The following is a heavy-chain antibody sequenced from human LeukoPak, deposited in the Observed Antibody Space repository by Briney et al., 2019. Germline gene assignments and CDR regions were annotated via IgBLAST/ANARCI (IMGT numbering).Heavy chain of an antibody. CDR1: GFTFSSYG. CDR2: ISYDGSNK. D-gene: IGHD5-18*01. V-gene: IGHV3-30*18. Sequence: AGGSLRLSCAASGFTFSSYGMHRVRQAPGKGLEWVAVISYDGSNKYYADSVKGRFTISRDNSKNTLYLQMNSLRAEDTAVYYCAKGDSYGYMDFDYWGQGTLVTVSS. J-gene: IGHJ4*02. CDR3: AKGDSYGYMDFDY.